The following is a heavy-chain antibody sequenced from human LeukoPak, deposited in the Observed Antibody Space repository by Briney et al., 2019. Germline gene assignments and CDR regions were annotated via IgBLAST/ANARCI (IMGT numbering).Heavy chain of an antibody. D-gene: IGHD1-1*01. Sequence: GGSLRLSCAASGFTFSSYAMSWVRQAPGKGLEWVSAISGSGGSTYYADSVKGRFTISRDNSKNAQYLQMNSLRAEDTAVYYCAKDLNGRDYYYYMDVWGKGTTVTISS. CDR3: AKDLNGRDYYYYMDV. CDR1: GFTFSSYA. J-gene: IGHJ6*03. V-gene: IGHV3-23*01. CDR2: ISGSGGST.